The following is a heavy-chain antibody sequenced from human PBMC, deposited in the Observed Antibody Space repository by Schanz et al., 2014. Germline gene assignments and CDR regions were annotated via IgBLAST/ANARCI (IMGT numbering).Heavy chain of an antibody. CDR1: GFTFSNYW. J-gene: IGHJ4*02. CDR2: IKQDESEK. Sequence: EVHLLESGGGLVQPGGSLRLSCAASGFTFSNYWMTWVRQAPGKGLEWVANIKQDESEKYYVDSVKGRFTISRDNAKNTLYLQMNSLRAEDTAVYYCANNWNLDYWGQGTLVTVSS. D-gene: IGHD1-20*01. CDR3: ANNWNLDY. V-gene: IGHV3-7*05.